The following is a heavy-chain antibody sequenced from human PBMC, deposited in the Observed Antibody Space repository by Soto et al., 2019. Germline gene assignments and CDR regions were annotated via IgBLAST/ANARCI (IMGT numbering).Heavy chain of an antibody. CDR3: ARDSSPDYDYVWGSYRYSAGSNFDY. CDR1: GYTFTGYY. CDR2: INPNSGGT. J-gene: IGHJ4*02. D-gene: IGHD3-16*02. Sequence: QVQLVQSGAEVKKPGASVKVSCKASGYTFTGYYMHWVRQAPGQGLEWMGWINPNSGGTNYAQKFQGRVTMTRDTSISTAYMELSRLRSDDTAVYYCARDSSPDYDYVWGSYRYSAGSNFDYWGQGTLVTVSS. V-gene: IGHV1-2*02.